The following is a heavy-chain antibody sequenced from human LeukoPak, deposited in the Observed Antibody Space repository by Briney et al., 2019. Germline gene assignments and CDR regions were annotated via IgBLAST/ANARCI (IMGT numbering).Heavy chain of an antibody. CDR1: GGSISSYY. Sequence: SETLSLTCTVSGGSISSYYWSWIRQPPGKGLEWIGYIYYSGSTNYNPSLKSRVTISVDTSKNQFSLKLSSVTAADTAVYYCARDRGYDFWSGYFAVTTDAFDIWGQRTMVTVSS. V-gene: IGHV4-59*01. D-gene: IGHD3-3*01. CDR3: ARDRGYDFWSGYFAVTTDAFDI. CDR2: IYYSGST. J-gene: IGHJ3*02.